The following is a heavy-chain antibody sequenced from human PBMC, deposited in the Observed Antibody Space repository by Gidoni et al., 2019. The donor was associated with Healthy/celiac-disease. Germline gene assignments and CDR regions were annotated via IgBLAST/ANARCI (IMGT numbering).Heavy chain of an antibody. CDR2: IYSGGST. Sequence: EVQLVESGGGLIQPGGSLRLSCAASGFPVSSNYMSWVRQAPGKGLEWVSVIYSGGSTYYADSVKGRFTISRDNSKNTLYLKMNSLRAEDTAVYYCARAEYYYDSSGYYYGDYWGQGTLVTVSS. V-gene: IGHV3-53*01. CDR3: ARAEYYYDSSGYYYGDY. CDR1: GFPVSSNY. J-gene: IGHJ4*02. D-gene: IGHD3-22*01.